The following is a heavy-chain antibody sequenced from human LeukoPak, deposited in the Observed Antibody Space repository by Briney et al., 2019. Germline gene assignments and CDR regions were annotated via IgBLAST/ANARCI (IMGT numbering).Heavy chain of an antibody. J-gene: IGHJ4*02. D-gene: IGHD2-2*01. Sequence: PSETLSLTCTVSGGSISSGGYYWSWIRQHPGKGLEWIGYIYYSGSTYYNPSLKSRVTISVDTSKNLFSLKLSSVTAADTAVYYCARETDVYCSSTSCLYYFDYWGQGTLVTVSS. CDR1: GGSISSGGYY. CDR2: IYYSGST. CDR3: ARETDVYCSSTSCLYYFDY. V-gene: IGHV4-31*03.